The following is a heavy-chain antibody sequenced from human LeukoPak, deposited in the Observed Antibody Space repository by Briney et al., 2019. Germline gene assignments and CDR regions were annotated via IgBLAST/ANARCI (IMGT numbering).Heavy chain of an antibody. D-gene: IGHD2-2*01. Sequence: ASVKVSCKASGGTFSSYSISWVRQAPGQGPEWLGRITPNLAITDYAQKFRGRFTLTADKSTSTVYMELGSLTSEDTAAYYCARDSALRCSSTSCYFDYWGQGTLVTVSS. J-gene: IGHJ4*02. CDR3: ARDSALRCSSTSCYFDY. CDR2: ITPNLAIT. V-gene: IGHV1-69*04. CDR1: GGTFSSYS.